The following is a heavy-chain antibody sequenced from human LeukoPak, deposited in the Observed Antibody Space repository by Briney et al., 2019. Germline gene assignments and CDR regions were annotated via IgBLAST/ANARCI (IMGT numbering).Heavy chain of an antibody. J-gene: IGHJ4*02. CDR3: ARDPMVRGVTQYYFDY. CDR1: GFTFSSYP. Sequence: GGSLRLSCAASGFTFSSYPMHWVRQAPGKGLEWVALISSDGSDKKYADSVRGRFTISRDNSKDALYLQMHSLGVEDTAVYYCARDPMVRGVTQYYFDYWGQGTLVTVSS. CDR2: ISSDGSDK. D-gene: IGHD3-10*01. V-gene: IGHV3-30-3*01.